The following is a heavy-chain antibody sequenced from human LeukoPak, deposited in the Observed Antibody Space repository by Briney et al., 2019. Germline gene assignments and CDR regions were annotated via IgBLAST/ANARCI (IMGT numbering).Heavy chain of an antibody. J-gene: IGHJ4*02. CDR2: ISSSSSYI. CDR1: GFTFSSYS. CDR3: ARDLVTDYGGNSDFDY. Sequence: KPGGSLRLSCAASGFTFSSYSMNWVRQAPGKGLEWVSSISSSSSYIYYADSVKGRFTISRDNAKNSLYLQMNSLRAEDTAVYYCARDLVTDYGGNSDFDYWGQGTLVTVSS. V-gene: IGHV3-21*01. D-gene: IGHD4-23*01.